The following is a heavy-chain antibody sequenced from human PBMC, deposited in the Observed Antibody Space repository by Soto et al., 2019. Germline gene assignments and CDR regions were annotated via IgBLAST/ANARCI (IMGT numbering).Heavy chain of an antibody. D-gene: IGHD5-18*01. CDR3: AVRGYSYGQAGCSGMAV. CDR2: IYPGDCDP. Sequence: VQPLKICWRGAGDNFTSHGGRWVRQMPGKGVEWMWIIYPGDCDPRSSPSLQGQVTISADKSISTAYLQWGSLKASDTAMYYCAVRGYSYGQAGCSGMAVWGQGTTVLVSS. J-gene: IGHJ6*02. CDR1: GDNFTSHG. V-gene: IGHV5-51*01.